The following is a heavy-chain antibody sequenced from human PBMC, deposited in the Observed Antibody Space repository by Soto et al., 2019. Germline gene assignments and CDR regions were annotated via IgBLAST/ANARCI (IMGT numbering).Heavy chain of an antibody. CDR3: ARDGVGHATFFGYFDY. J-gene: IGHJ4*02. CDR2: IRYDGSNI. V-gene: IGHV3-33*01. CDR1: GFTFSGLG. D-gene: IGHD1-26*01. Sequence: QVQLVESGGGVVQPGRSLRLSCAASGFTFSGLGMHWVRQAPGKGLEGVAVIRYDGSNIYYADAVKGRFTISRDNSKDPLYLQMNSVRAGDTAVYYCARDGVGHATFFGYFDYWGQGTLVSVSS.